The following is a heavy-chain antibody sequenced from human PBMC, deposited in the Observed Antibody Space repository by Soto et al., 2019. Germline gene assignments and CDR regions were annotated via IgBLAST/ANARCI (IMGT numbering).Heavy chain of an antibody. J-gene: IGHJ5*02. CDR2: IYHSGST. V-gene: IGHV4-31*03. Sequence: SETLSLTCTVSGGSIRSGTYYWNWIRQHPGKGLEWIGYIYHSGSTYYNPFLESRVSISLDASKNNFSLKLSSVTAADTAVYYCARVPTPWGQGTLVTVSS. CDR3: ARVPTP. CDR1: GGSIRSGTYY.